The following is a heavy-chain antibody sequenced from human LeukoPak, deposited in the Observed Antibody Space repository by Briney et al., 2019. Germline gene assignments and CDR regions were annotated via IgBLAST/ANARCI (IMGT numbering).Heavy chain of an antibody. V-gene: IGHV3-48*01. Sequence: TGGSLRLSCVASGFTFSSYSMNWVRQAPGKGLEWVSYISSSSTTIYYADSVKDRFTISRDNSKNTLYLQMNSLRAEDTAVYYCASSLKYSSSWLLFDYWGQGTLVTVSS. CDR3: ASSLKYSSSWLLFDY. D-gene: IGHD6-13*01. CDR1: GFTFSSYS. CDR2: ISSSSTTI. J-gene: IGHJ4*02.